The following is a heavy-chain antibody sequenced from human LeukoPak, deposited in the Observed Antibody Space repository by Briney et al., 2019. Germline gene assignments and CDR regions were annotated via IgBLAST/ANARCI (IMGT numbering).Heavy chain of an antibody. CDR3: AKGVGYQYYYGMDV. V-gene: IGHV3-7*03. Sequence: GGSLRLSCVASGFGFSKFLMNWVRQPPGKGLEWLAKINEGGSEAHYVDSVKGRFTISRDNSRNTLYLQMNSLRAEDMAAYFCAKGVGYQYYYGMDVWGQGTTVTVSS. J-gene: IGHJ6*02. CDR1: GFGFSKFL. CDR2: INEGGSEA.